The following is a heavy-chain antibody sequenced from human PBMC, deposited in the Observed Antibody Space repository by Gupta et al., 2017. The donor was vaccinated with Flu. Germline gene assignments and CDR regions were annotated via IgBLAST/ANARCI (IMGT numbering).Heavy chain of an antibody. CDR1: GGSISSYY. J-gene: IGHJ4*02. V-gene: IGHV4-59*01. D-gene: IGHD6-6*01. CDR2: IYYSGST. CDR3: ARVEYSSSGNSYYFDY. Sequence: LSLTCTVSGGSISSYYWSWIRQPPGKGLEWIGYIYYSGSTNYNPSLKSRVTISVDTSKNQFSLKLSSVTAADTAVYYCARVEYSSSGNSYYFDYWGQGTLVTVSS.